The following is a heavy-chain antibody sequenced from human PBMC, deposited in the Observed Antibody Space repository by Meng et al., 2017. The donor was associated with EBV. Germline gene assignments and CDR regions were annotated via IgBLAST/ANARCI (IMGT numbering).Heavy chain of an antibody. D-gene: IGHD2-2*01. V-gene: IGHV4-61*01. CDR1: GASVSGGTFH. Sequence: QVHLPEAGPGLVKPSETLSLPCTVSGASVSGGTFHWSWIRQPPGKELQWIGYIYDGGTTIYNPSLKSRVTIFLDTSRNQFSLGLRSVTTADTAVHYCARLGAVPGAFDSWGQGTLVTVSS. J-gene: IGHJ5*01. CDR3: ARLGAVPGAFDS. CDR2: IYDGGTT.